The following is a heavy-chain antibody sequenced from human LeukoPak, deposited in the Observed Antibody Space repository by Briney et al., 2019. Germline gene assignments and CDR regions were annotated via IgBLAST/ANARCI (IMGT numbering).Heavy chain of an antibody. Sequence: SETLSLTCTVSGYSISTSYYCGWLRQPPGKGLEWIGSIYHSGNTYYNPSLKSRVTISVDTSKNQFSLKLNSVTAADTAVYYCARAGYGDSDFDYWGQGTLVTVSS. CDR2: IYHSGNT. CDR1: GYSISTSYY. J-gene: IGHJ4*02. V-gene: IGHV4-38-2*02. D-gene: IGHD4-17*01. CDR3: ARAGYGDSDFDY.